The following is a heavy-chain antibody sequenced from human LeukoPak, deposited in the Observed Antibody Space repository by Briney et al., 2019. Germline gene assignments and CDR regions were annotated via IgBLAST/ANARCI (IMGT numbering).Heavy chain of an antibody. J-gene: IGHJ4*02. Sequence: VASVKVSCKASGYTFTIYGISWVRQAPGRGLEWMGWISAYNGNTNYAQKLQGRVTMTTDTSTSTAYMELRSLRSDDTAVYYCARAYYDSSGYYYEPYYFDYWGQGTLVTVSS. CDR2: ISAYNGNT. CDR3: ARAYYDSSGYYYEPYYFDY. D-gene: IGHD3-22*01. V-gene: IGHV1-18*01. CDR1: GYTFTIYG.